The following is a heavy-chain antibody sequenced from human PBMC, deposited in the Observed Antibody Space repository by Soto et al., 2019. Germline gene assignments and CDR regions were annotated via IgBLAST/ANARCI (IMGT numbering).Heavy chain of an antibody. CDR3: AVAAVREIMAQESSGMAV. V-gene: IGHV1-69*01. CDR1: GGTLSDYA. Sequence: QVQLVQSGAEVKTPGSSVKVSCKASGGTLSDYAISWVRQAPGQGLEWMGGIMPTVDSANYAQNFQGRLTISADESTSTANLELSSLRSDDTAVYYCAVAAVREIMAQESSGMAVWGQGTTVXXSS. CDR2: IMPTVDSA. D-gene: IGHD3-10*01. J-gene: IGHJ6*02.